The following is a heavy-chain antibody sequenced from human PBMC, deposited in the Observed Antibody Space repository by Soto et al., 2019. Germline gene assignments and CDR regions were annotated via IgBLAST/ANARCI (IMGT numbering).Heavy chain of an antibody. V-gene: IGHV3-21*01. Sequence: GGSLRLSCSASGFTFSAYSMNWVRQAPGKGLEWVSSISTSSAYIYYTDSVKGRFTISRDNARNSLYLQMNSLRVEDTAVYFCAREVVGTATPDYWGHGTLVTVSS. D-gene: IGHD2-21*02. CDR2: ISTSSAYI. J-gene: IGHJ4*01. CDR3: AREVVGTATPDY. CDR1: GFTFSAYS.